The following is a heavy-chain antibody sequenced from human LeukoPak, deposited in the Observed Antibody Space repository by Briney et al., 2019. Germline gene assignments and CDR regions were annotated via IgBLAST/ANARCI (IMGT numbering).Heavy chain of an antibody. J-gene: IGHJ4*02. D-gene: IGHD6-19*01. Sequence: ASVKVSCKASGYTFTSYGISWVRQAPGQGLEWMGWISAYNGNTNYAQKLQGRVTMTTDTSTSTAYKELRSLRSDDTAVYYCASPMGSSGWYRYWGQGTLVTVSS. CDR3: ASPMGSSGWYRY. V-gene: IGHV1-18*04. CDR1: GYTFTSYG. CDR2: ISAYNGNT.